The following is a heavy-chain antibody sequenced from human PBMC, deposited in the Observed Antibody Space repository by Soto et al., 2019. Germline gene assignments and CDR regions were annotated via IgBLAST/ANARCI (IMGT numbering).Heavy chain of an antibody. V-gene: IGHV3-23*01. CDR3: ATDSYFTLKLVRFDY. Sequence: VGSLRLSCAASGFTFSSYVMSWVRQAPGKGLERVSGISGSGGSTYYADSVKGRFTISRDNFKTTLFLHMNSLRAEDTALYYCATDSYFTLKLVRFDYWGLGTLVTVSS. J-gene: IGHJ4*01. CDR1: GFTFSSYV. CDR2: ISGSGGST. D-gene: IGHD3-22*01.